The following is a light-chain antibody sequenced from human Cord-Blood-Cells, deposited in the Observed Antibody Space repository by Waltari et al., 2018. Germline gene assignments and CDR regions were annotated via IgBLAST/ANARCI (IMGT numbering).Light chain of an antibody. J-gene: IGKJ2*01. Sequence: EIVMTQSPATLSVSRGERATPSCRASQSVSSNLAWYQQKPGQAPRLLIYGASTRATGIPARFSGSGSGTEFTLTISSLQSEDFAVYYCQQYNNWPPMYTFGQGTKLEIK. V-gene: IGKV3-15*01. CDR2: GAS. CDR1: QSVSSN. CDR3: QQYNNWPPMYT.